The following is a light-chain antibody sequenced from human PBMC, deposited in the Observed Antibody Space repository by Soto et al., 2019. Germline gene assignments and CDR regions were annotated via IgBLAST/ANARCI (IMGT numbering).Light chain of an antibody. CDR1: QSVSSSY. CDR2: GAS. CDR3: QQRSNWPPIT. Sequence: EIVLTQSPGTLSFSPGERATLSCRASQSVSSSYLAWYQQKPGQAPRLLIYGASTRATGIPARFSGSGSGTEFTLTISSLEPEDFAVYYCQQRSNWPPITFGQGTRLEIK. J-gene: IGKJ5*01. V-gene: IGKV3D-20*02.